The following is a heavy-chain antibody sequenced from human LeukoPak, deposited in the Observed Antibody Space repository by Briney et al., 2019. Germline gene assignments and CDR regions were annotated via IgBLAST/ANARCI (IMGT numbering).Heavy chain of an antibody. Sequence: GGSLRLSCAASGFTFSSYSMTWVRQAPGKGLEWVSSISSSSSYIYYADSVTGRFTISRDNAKNSLYLQMNSLRAEDTAVYYCASARAYYFDYWGQGTLVTASS. J-gene: IGHJ4*02. CDR1: GFTFSSYS. V-gene: IGHV3-21*01. D-gene: IGHD3-10*01. CDR3: ASARAYYFDY. CDR2: ISSSSSYI.